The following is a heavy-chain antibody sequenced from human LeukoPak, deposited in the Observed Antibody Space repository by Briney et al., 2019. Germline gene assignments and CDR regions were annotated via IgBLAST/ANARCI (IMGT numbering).Heavy chain of an antibody. CDR3: AGGALDH. Sequence: PGGSLRLSCAASGFTFSDYWMSWVRQAPGQGLEWVAKISQDGREQRFVDSVKGRFTIARDNAKNLLFLQMDSLRAEDTAVYYCAGGALDHWGPGTLVPVSS. CDR1: GFTFSDYW. V-gene: IGHV3-7*04. J-gene: IGHJ4*02. CDR2: ISQDGREQ.